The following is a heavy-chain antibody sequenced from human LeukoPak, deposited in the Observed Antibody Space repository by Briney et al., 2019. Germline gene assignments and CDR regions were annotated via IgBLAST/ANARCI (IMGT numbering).Heavy chain of an antibody. CDR1: GGSVSSGSYY. J-gene: IGHJ4*02. V-gene: IGHV4-61*01. CDR3: ARGAVTTRHADY. D-gene: IGHD4-17*01. CDR2: IYYSGST. Sequence: SETLSLTCTVSGGSVSSGSYYWSWIRQPPGKGLEWIGYIYYSGSTNYNPSLKSRVTISVDTSKNQFSLKLSSVTAADTAVYYCARGAVTTRHADYWGQGTLVTVSS.